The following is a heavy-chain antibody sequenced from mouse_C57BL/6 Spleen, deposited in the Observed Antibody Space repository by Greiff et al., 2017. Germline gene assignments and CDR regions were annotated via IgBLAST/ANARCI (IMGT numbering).Heavy chain of an antibody. D-gene: IGHD2-3*01. CDR3: ARDGYYVDGFAN. J-gene: IGHJ3*01. CDR2: INPYNGGT. CDR1: GYTFTDYY. V-gene: IGHV1-19*01. Sequence: EVQLQESGPVLVKPGASVKMSCKASGYTFTDYYMNWVKQSHGKSLEWIGVINPYNGGTSYNQKFKGKATLTVDKSSSTASMELNSLTSEDSAVYYCARDGYYVDGFANWSQGTLVPVSA.